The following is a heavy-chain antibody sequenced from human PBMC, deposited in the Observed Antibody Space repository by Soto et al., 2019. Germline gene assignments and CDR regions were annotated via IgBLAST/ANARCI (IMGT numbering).Heavy chain of an antibody. V-gene: IGHV1-69*01. CDR1: GGTFSSYA. Sequence: QVQLVQSGAEVKKPGSSVKVSCKASGGTFSSYAISWVLQAPGQGLEWMGGIIPIFGTADYAQKFQGRVTITADECTSTAYMELSSLRSEDTAVYYCARCHYYDVYCFDYWGQGTLVTVSS. J-gene: IGHJ4*02. CDR2: IIPIFGTA. D-gene: IGHD3-22*01. CDR3: ARCHYYDVYCFDY.